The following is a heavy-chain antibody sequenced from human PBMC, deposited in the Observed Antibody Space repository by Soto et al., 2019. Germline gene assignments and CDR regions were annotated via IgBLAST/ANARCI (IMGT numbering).Heavy chain of an antibody. Sequence: RASVKVSCKASGYTFTSYGISWVRQAPGQGLEWMGWISTYNGNTNYAQKLQGRVTMTTDTSTGTAYMELRSLRSDDTAVYYCARGFRLAASRWWFDPWGQGTLVTVSS. CDR1: GYTFTSYG. CDR3: ARGFRLAASRWWFDP. V-gene: IGHV1-18*01. J-gene: IGHJ5*02. D-gene: IGHD2-15*01. CDR2: ISTYNGNT.